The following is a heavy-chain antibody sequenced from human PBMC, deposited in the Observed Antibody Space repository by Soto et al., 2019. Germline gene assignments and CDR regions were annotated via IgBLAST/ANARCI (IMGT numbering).Heavy chain of an antibody. CDR1: GGCISSYY. CDR2: IYYSGST. Sequence: PSETLSLTCTVSGGCISSYYWSWIRQPPGKGLEWIGYIYYSGSTNYNPSLKSRVTISVDTSKNQFSLKLSSVTAADTAVYYCARDLAPWGQGTLVTVSS. D-gene: IGHD3-16*01. V-gene: IGHV4-59*01. J-gene: IGHJ5*02. CDR3: ARDLAP.